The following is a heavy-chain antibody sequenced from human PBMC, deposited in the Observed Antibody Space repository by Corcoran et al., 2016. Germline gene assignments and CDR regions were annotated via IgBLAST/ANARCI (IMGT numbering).Heavy chain of an antibody. J-gene: IGHJ3*02. CDR2: ISSSSSTI. CDR3: SALWFGELIQPYDAFDI. CDR1: GFTFSSYS. Sequence: EVQLVESGGGLVQPGGSLRLSCAASGFTFSSYSMNWVRQAPGKGLEWVSYISSSSSTIYYADSVKGRFTISRDNAKNSLYLQMNSLRAEDTAVYYCSALWFGELIQPYDAFDIWGQGTMVTVSS. V-gene: IGHV3-48*04. D-gene: IGHD3-10*01.